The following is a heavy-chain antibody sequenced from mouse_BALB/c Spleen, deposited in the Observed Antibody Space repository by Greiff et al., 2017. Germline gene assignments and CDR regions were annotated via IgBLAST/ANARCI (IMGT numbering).Heavy chain of an antibody. D-gene: IGHD2-4*01. CDR3: AVIYYDYDEGFAY. V-gene: IGHV1-9*01. Sequence: ESGAELMKPGASVKISCKATGYTFSSYWIEWVKQRPGHGLEWIGEILPGSGSTNYNEKFKGKATFTADTSSNTAYMQLSSLTSEDSAVYYCAVIYYDYDEGFAYWGQGTLVTVSA. J-gene: IGHJ3*01. CDR1: GYTFSSYW. CDR2: ILPGSGST.